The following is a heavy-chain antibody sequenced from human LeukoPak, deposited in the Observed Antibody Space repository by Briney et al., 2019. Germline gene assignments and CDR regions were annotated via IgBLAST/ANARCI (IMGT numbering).Heavy chain of an antibody. CDR2: IYYSGST. D-gene: IGHD5-18*01. V-gene: IGHV4-59*01. CDR3: ARAGPDMTAWDTFDY. Sequence: SETLSLTCTVSGGSISSYYWSWIRQPPGKGLEWIGYIYYSGSTNYNPSLKSRVTISVDTSKNQFSLKLSSVTAADTAVYYCARAGPDMTAWDTFDYWGQGNLVTVS. J-gene: IGHJ4*02. CDR1: GGSISSYY.